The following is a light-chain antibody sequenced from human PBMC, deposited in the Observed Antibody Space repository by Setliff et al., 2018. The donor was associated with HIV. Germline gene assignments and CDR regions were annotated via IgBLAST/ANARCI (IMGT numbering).Light chain of an antibody. CDR1: TRDVGGYNY. Sequence: QSVLTQPASVSGSPGQSITISCTGTTRDVGGYNYVSWYQQHPGKAPRLIIYKVINRPSGVSNRFSGSKSASTASLTISGRQPEDEADYYCTSYTTSSTYVFGTGTKVTVL. J-gene: IGLJ1*01. CDR3: TSYTTSSTYV. CDR2: KVI. V-gene: IGLV2-14*03.